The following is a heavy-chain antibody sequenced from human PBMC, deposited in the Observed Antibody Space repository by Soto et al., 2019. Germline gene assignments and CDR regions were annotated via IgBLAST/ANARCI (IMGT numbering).Heavy chain of an antibody. D-gene: IGHD2-21*02. J-gene: IGHJ4*01. CDR1: GSSISSSGYY. CDR3: ARLPSRHCVEY. CDR2: LYYNVGT. V-gene: IGHV4-39*01. Sequence: SENMSLTCTVSGSSISSSGYYWGWIRQPPGRGLEWIGSLYYNVGTYYNPSLKSRVTISADTSANQFSLLVNSVTAADTAIYYCARLPSRHCVEYLGNGALVT.